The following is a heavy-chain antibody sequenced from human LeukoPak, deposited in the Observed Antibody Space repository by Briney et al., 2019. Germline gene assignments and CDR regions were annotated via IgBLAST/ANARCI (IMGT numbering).Heavy chain of an antibody. CDR3: ARVDYGDYNFDY. Sequence: ASVKVSCKASGYTFTSYGISWVRQAPGQGLEWMGWISACNGNTNYAQKLQGRVTMTTDTSTSTAYMELRSLRSDDTAVYYCARVDYGDYNFDYWGQGTLVTVSS. D-gene: IGHD4-17*01. CDR1: GYTFTSYG. J-gene: IGHJ4*02. CDR2: ISACNGNT. V-gene: IGHV1-18*04.